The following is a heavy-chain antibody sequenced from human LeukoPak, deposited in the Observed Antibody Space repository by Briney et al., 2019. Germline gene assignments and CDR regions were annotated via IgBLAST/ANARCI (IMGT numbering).Heavy chain of an antibody. J-gene: IGHJ4*02. Sequence: GRSLRLSCAASGFTFSSYGMHWVRQAPGKGLEWVAVIWYDGSNKYYADSVKGRFTISRDNSKNTLCLQMNSLRAEDTAVYYCARDGSGDYFDYWGQGTLVTVSS. V-gene: IGHV3-33*01. CDR3: ARDGSGDYFDY. CDR1: GFTFSSYG. CDR2: IWYDGSNK. D-gene: IGHD3-10*01.